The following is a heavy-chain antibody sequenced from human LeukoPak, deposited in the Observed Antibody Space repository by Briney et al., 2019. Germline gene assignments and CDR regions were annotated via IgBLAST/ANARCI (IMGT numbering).Heavy chain of an antibody. CDR3: ARGHRSAAIRY. D-gene: IGHD2-2*02. V-gene: IGHV4-31*03. Sequence: SETLSLTCTVSGGSISSGAFYWNWIRQHPGKGLEWVGYIYYSGSSSYNPSLKSRVTISVDTSKNQFSLKLSSVTAADTAVYYCARGHRSAAIRYWGQGTLVTVSS. J-gene: IGHJ4*02. CDR1: GGSISSGAFY. CDR2: IYYSGSS.